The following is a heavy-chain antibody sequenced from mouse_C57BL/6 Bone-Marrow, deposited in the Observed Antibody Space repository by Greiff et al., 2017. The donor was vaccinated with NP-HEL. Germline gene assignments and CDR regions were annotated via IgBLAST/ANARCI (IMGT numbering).Heavy chain of an antibody. J-gene: IGHJ4*01. V-gene: IGHV5-12*01. D-gene: IGHD1-1*01. CDR1: VFTFSDYY. Sequence: EVQRVESGGGLVQPGGSLKLSCAASVFTFSDYYMYWVRQTPEKRLEWVAYISNGGGSTYYPDTVKGRFTISRDNAKNTLYLQMSRLKSEDAAMYYCARHEDYYGSSRYAMDYWGQGTSVTVSS. CDR3: ARHEDYYGSSRYAMDY. CDR2: ISNGGGST.